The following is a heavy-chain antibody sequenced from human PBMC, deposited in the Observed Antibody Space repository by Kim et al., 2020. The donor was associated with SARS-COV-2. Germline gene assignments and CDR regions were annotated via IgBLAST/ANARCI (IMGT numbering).Heavy chain of an antibody. Sequence: TNYNPSLKRRVSISVDTSKNQFSLKLSSVTAADTAVYYCAREGQLVSFDYWGQGTLVTVSS. V-gene: IGHV4-59*01. D-gene: IGHD6-13*01. J-gene: IGHJ4*02. CDR3: AREGQLVSFDY. CDR2: T.